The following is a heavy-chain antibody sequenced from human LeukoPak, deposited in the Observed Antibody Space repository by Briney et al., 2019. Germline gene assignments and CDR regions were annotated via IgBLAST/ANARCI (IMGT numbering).Heavy chain of an antibody. V-gene: IGHV3-23*01. D-gene: IGHD3-10*01. CDR1: GFTFSNYA. Sequence: PGGSLRLSCAASGFTFSNYAMTWVRQAPGKGLEWVSTVSGSGGSTYYADSVKGRFSISRDNSKNTVYLQMNSLRAEDTAVYYCAAHQYYGAGSNLYYYYMDVWGKGNTVTVSS. CDR2: VSGSGGST. CDR3: AAHQYYGAGSNLYYYYMDV. J-gene: IGHJ6*03.